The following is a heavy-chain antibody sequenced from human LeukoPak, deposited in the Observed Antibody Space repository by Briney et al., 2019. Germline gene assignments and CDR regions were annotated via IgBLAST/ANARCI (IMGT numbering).Heavy chain of an antibody. V-gene: IGHV3-21*01. Sequence: GGSLRLSCAASGLTLSSYSMNWVRQVPGKGREGVSSISSSSSYIYYADSVKGRFTISRDNAKNSLNLQMNSLRVGEPAVYYCPTTYTVTNGYYYYMDVWGKGTTVTVSS. CDR2: ISSSSSYI. J-gene: IGHJ6*03. D-gene: IGHD4-17*01. CDR3: PTTYTVTNGYYYYMDV. CDR1: GLTLSSYS.